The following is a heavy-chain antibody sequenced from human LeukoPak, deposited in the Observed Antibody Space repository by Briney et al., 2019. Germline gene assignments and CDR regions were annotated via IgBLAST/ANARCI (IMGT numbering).Heavy chain of an antibody. CDR2: INHSGST. J-gene: IGHJ4*02. CDR3: ARFRVLRYFDWSAYYFDY. V-gene: IGHV4-34*01. Sequence: SETLSLTCAVYGGSFSGYYWSWIRQPPGKGPEWIGEINHSGSTNYNPSLKSRVTISVDTSKNQFSLKLSSVTAADTAVYYCARFRVLRYFDWSAYYFDYWGQGTLVTVSS. CDR1: GGSFSGYY. D-gene: IGHD3-9*01.